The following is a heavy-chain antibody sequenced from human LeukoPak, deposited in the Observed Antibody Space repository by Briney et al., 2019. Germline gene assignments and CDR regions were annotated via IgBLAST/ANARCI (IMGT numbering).Heavy chain of an antibody. CDR1: GFTFSNAW. CDR2: INTDGSST. V-gene: IGHV3-74*01. Sequence: GSLRLSCGASGFTFSNAWMHWVRQAPGKGLVWVSRINTDGSSTRYADSVKGRFTISRDNAKNTVYLQMNSLRVEDTAVYYCARDGRASCSSTNCYVWEDAFDIWGQGTMVTVSS. D-gene: IGHD2-2*01. CDR3: ARDGRASCSSTNCYVWEDAFDI. J-gene: IGHJ3*02.